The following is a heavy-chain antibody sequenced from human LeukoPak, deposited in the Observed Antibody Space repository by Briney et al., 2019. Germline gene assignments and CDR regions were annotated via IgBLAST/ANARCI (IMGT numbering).Heavy chain of an antibody. CDR3: AREGGFYRPLDY. Sequence: PSETLSLTCDVSGGSVTSTNWWTWVRQPPGKGLEWIGEVHLDGGPNNNPSPKSRPIMSVDLPENHISLKLTSVSAADTAFYYCAREGGFYRPLDYSGQGTLVTVSS. J-gene: IGHJ4*02. CDR1: GGSVTSTNW. CDR2: VHLDGGP. D-gene: IGHD3-3*01. V-gene: IGHV4/OR15-8*01.